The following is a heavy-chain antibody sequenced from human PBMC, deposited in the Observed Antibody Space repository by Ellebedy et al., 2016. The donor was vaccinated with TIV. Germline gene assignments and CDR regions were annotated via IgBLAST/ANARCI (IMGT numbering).Heavy chain of an antibody. Sequence: MPSETLSLTCAVYGGSFSGYYWSWIRQPPGKGLEWIGEINHSGSTNYNPSLKSRVTISVDTSKNQFSLKLSSVTAADTAVYYCARVRYDSSGYYYWWYFDLWGRGTLVTVSS. D-gene: IGHD3-22*01. CDR3: ARVRYDSSGYYYWWYFDL. V-gene: IGHV4-34*01. CDR2: INHSGST. J-gene: IGHJ2*01. CDR1: GGSFSGYY.